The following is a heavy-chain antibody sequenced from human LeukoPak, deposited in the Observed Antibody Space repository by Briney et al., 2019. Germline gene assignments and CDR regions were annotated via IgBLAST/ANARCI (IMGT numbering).Heavy chain of an antibody. V-gene: IGHV4-4*07. CDR1: IRSNHLYY. Sequence: SQTLSLTHIVSIRSNHLYYWIWIRQPAAKGREWIRRLYPSGSTKYNPYLKSRVAMSVDTCKRQFSLKLSSVTGADTAVYYCARKGYCSGGSCYDWFDPWGQGTLVTVSS. CDR2: LYPSGST. J-gene: IGHJ5*02. CDR3: ARKGYCSGGSCYDWFDP. D-gene: IGHD2-15*01.